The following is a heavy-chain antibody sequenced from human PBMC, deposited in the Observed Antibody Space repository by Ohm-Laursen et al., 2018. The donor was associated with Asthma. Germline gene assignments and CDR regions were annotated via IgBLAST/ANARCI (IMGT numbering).Heavy chain of an antibody. Sequence: SSVKVSCKASGYTFTGYYMHWVRQAPGQGLEWMGRINPNSGGTNYAQKFQGRVTMTRDTSIHTAYLELSSLTSDDTALYYCANSGESMDVWGQGTTVTASS. CDR2: INPNSGGT. V-gene: IGHV1-2*06. J-gene: IGHJ6*02. CDR1: GYTFTGYY. CDR3: ANSGESMDV.